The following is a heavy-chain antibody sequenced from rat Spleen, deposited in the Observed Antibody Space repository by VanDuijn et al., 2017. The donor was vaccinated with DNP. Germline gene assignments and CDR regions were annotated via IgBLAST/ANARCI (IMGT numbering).Heavy chain of an antibody. V-gene: IGHV5-25*01. CDR2: ITPSGNSA. CDR1: GFTFSAYY. Sequence: EVQLVESGGGLVQPGRSLKLSCAASGFTFSAYYMAWVRQAPAKGLEWVTSITPSGNSAFYRDSVKGRFTVSRDNANSSLSLQMDNLRSEDTAAYYCARHGVFYGLTFAYWGQGTLVTVSS. J-gene: IGHJ3*01. D-gene: IGHD1-6*01. CDR3: ARHGVFYGLTFAY.